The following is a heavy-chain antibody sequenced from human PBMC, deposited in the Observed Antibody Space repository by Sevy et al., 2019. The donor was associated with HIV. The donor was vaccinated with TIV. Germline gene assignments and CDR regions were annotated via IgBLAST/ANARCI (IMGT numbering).Heavy chain of an antibody. J-gene: IGHJ4*02. CDR1: GFTFSSYA. CDR3: AKRGNVWYEFDY. CDR2: ISGSRETT. D-gene: IGHD6-19*01. Sequence: GGSLRLSCAASGFTFSSYAMDWVRQAPGKGLEWVSTISGSRETTYYADSVKGRFTISRDHSQNTVFLQMNSLRAEDTAVYYCAKRGNVWYEFDYWGRGALFSVSS. V-gene: IGHV3-23*01.